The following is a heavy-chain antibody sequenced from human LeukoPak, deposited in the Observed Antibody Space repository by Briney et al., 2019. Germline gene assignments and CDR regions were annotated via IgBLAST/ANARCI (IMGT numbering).Heavy chain of an antibody. J-gene: IGHJ4*02. D-gene: IGHD2-15*01. CDR2: IIPIFGIA. Sequence: SVKVSCKASGGTFSSDAISWGRQAPGQGLEWRGGIIPIFGIANYAQKFQGRVTISTEEPTSTAYVDLSSLRPEDTAVYYCARAPGYRSGGSCLDYWGQGTLVTVSS. CDR3: ARAPGYRSGGSCLDY. CDR1: GGTFSSDA. V-gene: IGHV1-69*05.